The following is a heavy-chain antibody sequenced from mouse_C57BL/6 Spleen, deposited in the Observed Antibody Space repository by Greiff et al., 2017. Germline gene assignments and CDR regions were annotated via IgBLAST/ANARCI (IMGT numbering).Heavy chain of an antibody. V-gene: IGHV8-8*01. J-gene: IGHJ2*01. CDR1: GFSLSTFGMG. CDR2: IWWDDDK. D-gene: IGHD2-4*01. Sequence: QVTLKVSGPGILQPSQTLSLTCSFSGFSLSTFGMGVGWIRQPSGKGLEWLAHIWWDDDKYYNPALKSRLTISKDTSKNQVFLKIANVDTADTATYYCARIPYYDYDEGYYFDYWGQGTTLTVSS. CDR3: ARIPYYDYDEGYYFDY.